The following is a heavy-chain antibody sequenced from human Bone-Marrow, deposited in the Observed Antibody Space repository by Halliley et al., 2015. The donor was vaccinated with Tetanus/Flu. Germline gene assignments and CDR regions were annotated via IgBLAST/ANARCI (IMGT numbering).Heavy chain of an antibody. CDR2: IRTTGDNYAT. CDR3: SRLRGDSRSPYDYYDMDA. V-gene: IGHV3-73*01. Sequence: SLRLSCAASGFTFSDSTINWVRQASGKGLEWVGRIRTTGDNYATAYAASVKGRFTISRDDSKNTAHLQMDSLKIEDTAVYFCSRLRGDSRSPYDYYDMDAWGQGTTVTVSS. J-gene: IGHJ6*02. CDR1: GFTFSDST. D-gene: IGHD5-18*01.